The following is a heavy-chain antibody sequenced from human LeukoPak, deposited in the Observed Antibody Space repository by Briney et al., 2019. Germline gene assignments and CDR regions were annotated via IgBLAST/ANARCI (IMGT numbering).Heavy chain of an antibody. J-gene: IGHJ4*02. Sequence: SETLSLTCTVSGASITSTDFYWPWIRQSPGKRLEWIATISYNGTTSYHPSFNPRAAISIEPSDNQFSLRLYSVTAADTAVYYCVRPIVPGYVDSGGQGTLVTVSS. CDR1: GASITSTDFY. CDR2: ISYNGTT. D-gene: IGHD1-26*01. CDR3: VRPIVPGYVDS. V-gene: IGHV4-39*01.